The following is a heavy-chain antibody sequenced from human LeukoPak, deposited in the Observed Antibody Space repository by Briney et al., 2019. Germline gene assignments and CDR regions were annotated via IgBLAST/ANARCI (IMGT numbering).Heavy chain of an antibody. V-gene: IGHV1-69*13. J-gene: IGHJ3*02. Sequence: ASVKVSCKASGGTFSSYAISWVRQAPGQGLEWMGGIIPIFGTANYAQKFQGRVTITADESTSTAYMELSSLRSEDTAVYYCASGYYDSSGYYAFDIWGQGTMVTVSS. CDR3: ASGYYDSSGYYAFDI. D-gene: IGHD3-22*01. CDR1: GGTFSSYA. CDR2: IIPIFGTA.